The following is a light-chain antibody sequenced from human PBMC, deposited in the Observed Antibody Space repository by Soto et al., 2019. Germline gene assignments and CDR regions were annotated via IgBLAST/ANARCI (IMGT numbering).Light chain of an antibody. CDR1: QSVSSN. CDR3: QQYNSWPLT. J-gene: IGKJ4*01. V-gene: IGKV3D-15*01. CDR2: DIS. Sequence: EIVMTQSPATLSVSPGERATLSCRASQSVSSNLAWYQQKPGQAPRVLIYDISTRATGIPTRFSGSGSGTEFTLTISSLQSEDFAVYYCQQYNSWPLTLGGGTTVDIK.